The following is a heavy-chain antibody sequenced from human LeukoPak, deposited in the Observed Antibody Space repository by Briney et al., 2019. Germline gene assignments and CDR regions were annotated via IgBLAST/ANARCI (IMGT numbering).Heavy chain of an antibody. CDR2: INPNGGST. CDR1: GYTFTSYY. V-gene: IGHV1-46*01. Sequence: ASVKVSCKASGYTFTSYYMHCVRQAPGQGLEWMGIINPNGGSTNCAQKFQGRVTMTRDTSTSTVYMELSSLRSGDTAVYYCARDPRLSSGYSTGILWYFDLWGRGTLVTVSS. CDR3: ARDPRLSSGYSTGILWYFDL. D-gene: IGHD3-22*01. J-gene: IGHJ2*01.